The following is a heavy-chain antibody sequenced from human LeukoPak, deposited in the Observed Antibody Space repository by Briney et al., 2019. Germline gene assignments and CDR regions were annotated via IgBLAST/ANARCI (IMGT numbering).Heavy chain of an antibody. D-gene: IGHD5-12*01. CDR2: IYYSGST. CDR3: ARAGTLRSNPSAFYI. V-gene: IGHV4-59*01. CDR1: GGSISSYY. J-gene: IGHJ3*02. Sequence: PSESLSLTCTVSGGSISSYYWSWIRQPPGKGLEWIGYIYYSGSTSYNPSLRSRVSISVDTSKNQFSLKLYSVTAADTAVYYCARAGTLRSNPSAFYIWGQGTMVTVSS.